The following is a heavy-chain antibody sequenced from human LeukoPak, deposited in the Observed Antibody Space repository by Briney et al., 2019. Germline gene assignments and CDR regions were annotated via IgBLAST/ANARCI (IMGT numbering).Heavy chain of an antibody. D-gene: IGHD3-3*02. CDR2: IYYNGDT. Sequence: SETLSLTCSVSGGSIDTTIYFWGWIRQPPGKGLEWIGNIYYNGDTYYNPSLESRVTLSMDTSKNRFSLRLSSVTAADTAVYYCARTLSARDWFDPWGQGTLLTVSS. CDR3: ARTLSARDWFDP. V-gene: IGHV4-39*02. J-gene: IGHJ5*02. CDR1: GGSIDTTIYF.